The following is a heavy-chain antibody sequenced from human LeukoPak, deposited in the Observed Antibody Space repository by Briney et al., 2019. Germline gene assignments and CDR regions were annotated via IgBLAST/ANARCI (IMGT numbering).Heavy chain of an antibody. D-gene: IGHD4-17*01. V-gene: IGHV3-74*01. CDR1: GFTFSSYR. CDR3: ASNHDYGDYNNYYYYMDV. J-gene: IGHJ6*03. Sequence: GGSLRLSCAASGFTFSSYRMHWVRQAPGKGLVWVSRINSDGSSTSYADSVKGRFTISRDNAKNTLYLQMNSLRAEDTAVYYCASNHDYGDYNNYYYYMDVWGKGTTVTVSS. CDR2: INSDGSST.